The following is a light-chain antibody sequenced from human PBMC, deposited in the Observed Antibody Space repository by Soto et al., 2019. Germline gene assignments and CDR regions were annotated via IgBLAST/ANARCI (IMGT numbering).Light chain of an antibody. CDR1: HIISGW. CDR2: DTS. CDR3: QQYSLYPET. Sequence: DIQMTQSPFTLSASVGDRVTITCRASHIISGWLAWYQQKPGKAPKLLIYDTSNSGSGVPPRFSGSGSGAEFTLTINSLQPDDSATYYCQQYSLYPETFGQGTTVEI. V-gene: IGKV1-5*01. J-gene: IGKJ1*01.